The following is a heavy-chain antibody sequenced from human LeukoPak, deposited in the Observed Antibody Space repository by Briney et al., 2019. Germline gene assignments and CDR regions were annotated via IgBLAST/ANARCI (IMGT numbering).Heavy chain of an antibody. Sequence: GASLQISCKGSGYSFTSYWIGWVRQLPGKGLEWMGIIYPGDSDTRYSPSFQGQVTISADKSISTAYLQWSSLKASDTAMYYCARHLGIAAAGVDYWGQGTLVTVSS. D-gene: IGHD6-13*01. J-gene: IGHJ4*02. CDR3: ARHLGIAAAGVDY. V-gene: IGHV5-51*01. CDR1: GYSFTSYW. CDR2: IYPGDSDT.